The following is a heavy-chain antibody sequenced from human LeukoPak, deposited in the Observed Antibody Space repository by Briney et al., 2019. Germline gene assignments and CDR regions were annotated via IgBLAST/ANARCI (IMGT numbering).Heavy chain of an antibody. D-gene: IGHD6-13*01. CDR2: ISSSGST. Sequence: SETLSLTCTASRGSISGSIRSYYWSWLRQPPGKGLEWIGYISSSGSTNYNPSLKSRVTISVDTSKNQFSLKLSSVTAADTAVYYCARGFSSWYLSPYYLEYCGQGTPVTVSS. CDR3: ARGFSSWYLSPYYLEY. J-gene: IGHJ4*02. V-gene: IGHV4-61*01. CDR1: RGSISGSIRSYY.